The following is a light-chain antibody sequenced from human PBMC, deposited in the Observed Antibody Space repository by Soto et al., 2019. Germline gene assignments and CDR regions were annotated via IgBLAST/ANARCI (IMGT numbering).Light chain of an antibody. J-gene: IGKJ5*01. V-gene: IGKV3-20*01. Sequence: EIVWTQSPGTLSLSPGERATLSCRASQSVSSSYLAWYQQKPGQAPRLLIYGASSRDTGIPDRFSGSGSGTDFTLTISRLEPEDFAVYYCQQYGSSPAITFGQGTRLEIK. CDR3: QQYGSSPAIT. CDR2: GAS. CDR1: QSVSSSY.